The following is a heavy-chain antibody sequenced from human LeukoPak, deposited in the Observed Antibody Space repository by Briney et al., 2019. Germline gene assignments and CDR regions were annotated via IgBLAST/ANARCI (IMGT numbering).Heavy chain of an antibody. CDR1: GVSISSSTYY. CDR3: ALWLDGYRFDY. CDR2: IYYSGST. V-gene: IGHV4-39*07. D-gene: IGHD5-24*01. J-gene: IGHJ4*02. Sequence: PSETLSLTCSVSGVSISSSTYYWGWIRQPPGKGLEWIGSIYYSGSTYYNPSLKNQVTISLDTSKNQFSLNLISVTAADTAVYYCALWLDGYRFDYWGQGTLVTVSS.